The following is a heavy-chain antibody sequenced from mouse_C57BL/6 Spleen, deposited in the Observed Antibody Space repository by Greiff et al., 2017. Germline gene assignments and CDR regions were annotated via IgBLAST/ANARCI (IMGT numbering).Heavy chain of an antibody. D-gene: IGHD1-1*01. J-gene: IGHJ2*01. CDR3: ARPYYYGSSYGFDY. Sequence: QVQLQQSGAELVKPGASVKLSCKASGYTFTSYWMQWVKQRPGQGLEWIGEIDPSDSYTNYNQKFKGKATLTVDTSSSTAYMQLSSLTSEDSAVYYCARPYYYGSSYGFDYWGQGTTLTVSS. V-gene: IGHV1-50*01. CDR2: IDPSDSYT. CDR1: GYTFTSYW.